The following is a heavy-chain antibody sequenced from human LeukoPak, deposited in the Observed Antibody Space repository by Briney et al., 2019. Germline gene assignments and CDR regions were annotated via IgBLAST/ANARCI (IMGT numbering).Heavy chain of an antibody. D-gene: IGHD6-19*01. CDR3: ARMMSIPVAGHRPLFDY. Sequence: ASVKVSCKASGYTFTSYGINWVRQAPGQGLEWMGWISAYNGNTNNAQKLQDRVTMTTDTSTSTAYMELRSLRSDDTAIYYCARMMSIPVAGHRPLFDYWGQGTLVTVSS. CDR1: GYTFTSYG. CDR2: ISAYNGNT. V-gene: IGHV1-18*01. J-gene: IGHJ4*02.